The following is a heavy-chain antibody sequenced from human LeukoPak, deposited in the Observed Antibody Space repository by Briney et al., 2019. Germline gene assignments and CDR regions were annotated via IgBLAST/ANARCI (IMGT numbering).Heavy chain of an antibody. V-gene: IGHV3-23*01. CDR1: GFIFSSYA. J-gene: IGHJ4*02. Sequence: GGSLRLSCAASGFIFSSYAMNWVRQAPGKGLEWVSTISGGDTSTFYADFVKGRFTISRYNSKTTLYLQMNNLRAEDTAVYYCAKNLNGGNTHSDYWGQGTLVTVSS. D-gene: IGHD4-23*01. CDR2: ISGGDTST. CDR3: AKNLNGGNTHSDY.